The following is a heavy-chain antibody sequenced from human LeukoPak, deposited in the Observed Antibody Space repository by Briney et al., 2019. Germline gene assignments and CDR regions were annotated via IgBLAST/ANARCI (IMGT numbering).Heavy chain of an antibody. J-gene: IGHJ4*02. V-gene: IGHV3-74*01. Sequence: GGSLRLSCAASGFTFSNAWMTWVRQAPGKGLVWVSGINTGGSSTNYADSVKGRFTISRQNAKNTLYLQMDSLGDEDTAVYYCGLSMVRALSPDYWGQGTLVTVSS. CDR2: INTGGSST. CDR1: GFTFSNAW. CDR3: GLSMVRALSPDY. D-gene: IGHD3-10*01.